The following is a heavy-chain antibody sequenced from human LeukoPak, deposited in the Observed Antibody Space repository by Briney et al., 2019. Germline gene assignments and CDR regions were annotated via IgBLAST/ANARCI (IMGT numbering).Heavy chain of an antibody. CDR3: AVDIVARTTNHPGGDPPQNFDY. D-gene: IGHD5-12*01. J-gene: IGHJ4*02. CDR2: IIPILGIA. V-gene: IGHV1-69*04. Sequence: GASVKVSCTASGGTFSSYAISWVRQAPGQGLEWMGRIIPILGIANYAQKFQGRVTITADKSTSTAYMELSSLRSEDTAVYYCAVDIVARTTNHPGGDPPQNFDYWGQGTLVTVSS. CDR1: GGTFSSYA.